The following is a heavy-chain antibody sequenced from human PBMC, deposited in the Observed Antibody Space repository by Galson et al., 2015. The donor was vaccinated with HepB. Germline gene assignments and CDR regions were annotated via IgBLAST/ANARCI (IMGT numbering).Heavy chain of an antibody. D-gene: IGHD4-17*01. CDR2: ISSSSSYT. J-gene: IGHJ4*02. CDR1: GFTFSGYY. V-gene: IGHV3-11*06. Sequence: SLRLSCAASGFTFSGYYLSWIRQAPGKGLEWVSYISSSSSYTNYADSVKGRFTISRDNAKNSLYLQMNSLRAEDAAVYYCARDEDYGDYGASDYWGQGTLVTVSS. CDR3: ARDEDYGDYGASDY.